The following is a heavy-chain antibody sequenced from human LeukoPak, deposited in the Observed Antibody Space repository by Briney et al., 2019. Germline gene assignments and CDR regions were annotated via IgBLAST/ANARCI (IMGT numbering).Heavy chain of an antibody. V-gene: IGHV3-48*02. D-gene: IGHD2-15*01. CDR1: GFTFSSYA. J-gene: IGHJ4*02. CDR3: ARDVFGGTYFDY. Sequence: PGGSLRFSCAASGFTFSSYAMSWVRQAPGKGLEWVSYISSGSSTIYYADSMKGRFTISRDNAKNSLFLQMNSLRDEDTAVYYCARDVFGGTYFDYWGQGTLVTVSS. CDR2: ISSGSSTI.